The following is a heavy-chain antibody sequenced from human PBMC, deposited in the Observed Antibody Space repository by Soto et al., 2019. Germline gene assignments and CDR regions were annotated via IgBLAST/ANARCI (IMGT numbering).Heavy chain of an antibody. CDR1: GYTFTGYY. J-gene: IGHJ5*02. D-gene: IGHD2-21*02. CDR2: INPNSGGT. CDR3: ARGEGLGDSGPNWFDP. V-gene: IGHV1-2*04. Sequence: ASVKVSCKASGYTFTGYYMHWVRQAPGQGLEWMGWINPNSGGTNYAQKLQGWVTMTRDTSISTAYMELSRLRSDDTAVFYCARGEGLGDSGPNWFDPWGQGTLVTVSS.